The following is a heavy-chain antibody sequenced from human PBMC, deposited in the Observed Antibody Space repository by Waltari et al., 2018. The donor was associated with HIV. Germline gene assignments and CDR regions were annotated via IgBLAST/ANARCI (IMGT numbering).Heavy chain of an antibody. J-gene: IGHJ4*02. V-gene: IGHV4-39*02. CDR1: GDSISSSTYY. CDR3: AREWRATSWYQGGFDY. D-gene: IGHD1-20*01. Sequence: QLQLQESGPGLVKPSETLSLTCTVSGDSISSSTYYWGWVRQPPGKGLEWIGSVHHSGSTFYNPSLKSRVTISVDTSNNQLSLKLTSVTAADTAVFYCAREWRATSWYQGGFDYWGQGTLVTVSS. CDR2: VHHSGST.